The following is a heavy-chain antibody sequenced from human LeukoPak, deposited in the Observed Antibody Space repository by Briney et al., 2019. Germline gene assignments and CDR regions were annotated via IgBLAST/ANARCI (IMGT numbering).Heavy chain of an antibody. V-gene: IGHV1-18*01. J-gene: IGHJ4*02. Sequence: ASVKVSCKASGYTFTSYGISWVRQAPGQRLEWMGWISAYNGNTNYAQKQQRRVTMTTDTSTSTAYMELRSLRSDDTAVYYCRIYSGYDSSFDYWGQGTLVTVSS. CDR2: ISAYNGNT. CDR1: GYTFTSYG. CDR3: RIYSGYDSSFDY. D-gene: IGHD5-12*01.